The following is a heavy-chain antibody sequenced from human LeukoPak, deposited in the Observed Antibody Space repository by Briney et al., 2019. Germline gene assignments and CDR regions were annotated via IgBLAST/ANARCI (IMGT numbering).Heavy chain of an antibody. Sequence: SVKVSCKASGGTFSSYAINWVRQAPGQGLEWMGGIIPIFGTANYAQKFQGRVTITADESTSTAYMELSSLRSEDTAVYYCARDPPTGRGAFDIWGQGTMVTVSS. CDR2: IIPIFGTA. D-gene: IGHD3-10*01. CDR1: GGTFSSYA. V-gene: IGHV1-69*13. CDR3: ARDPPTGRGAFDI. J-gene: IGHJ3*02.